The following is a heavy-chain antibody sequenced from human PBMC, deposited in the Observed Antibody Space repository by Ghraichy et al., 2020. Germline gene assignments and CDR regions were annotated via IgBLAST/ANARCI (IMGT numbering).Heavy chain of an antibody. Sequence: SETLSLTCTVSGGSISSYYWSWIRQPPGKGLEWIGYIYYSGSTNYNPSLKSRVTISVDTSKNQFSLKLSSVTAADTAVYYCARAPLSYGSGSYWKDYYYYYMDVWGKGTTVTVSS. CDR1: GGSISSYY. CDR3: ARAPLSYGSGSYWKDYYYYYMDV. J-gene: IGHJ6*03. V-gene: IGHV4-59*01. D-gene: IGHD3-10*01. CDR2: IYYSGST.